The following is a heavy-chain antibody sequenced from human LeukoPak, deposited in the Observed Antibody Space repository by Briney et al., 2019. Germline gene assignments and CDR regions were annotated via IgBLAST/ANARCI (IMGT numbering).Heavy chain of an antibody. J-gene: IGHJ4*02. D-gene: IGHD4-17*01. V-gene: IGHV4-34*01. CDR3: ARSTTVPGSIDY. CDR1: GGSFSGYY. Sequence: SETLSLTCAVYGGSFSGYYWSWIRQPPGKGLEWIGEINHSGSTNYNPSLKSRVTISVDTSKNQFSLKLSFVTAADTAVYYCARSTTVPGSIDYWGQGTLVTVSS. CDR2: INHSGST.